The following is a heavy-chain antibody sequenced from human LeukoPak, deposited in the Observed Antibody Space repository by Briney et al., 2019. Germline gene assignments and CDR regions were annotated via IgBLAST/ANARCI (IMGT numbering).Heavy chain of an antibody. CDR2: INPNSGGT. CDR1: GYTFTVYY. V-gene: IGHV1-2*02. Sequence: ASVKVSCKASGYTFTVYYMHWVRQAPGQGLEWVGWINPNSGGTNYAQKFQGRVTMTRDTSISTAYMELSRLRSDDTAVYYCARTNDYGDYADAFDIWGQGTMVTVSS. J-gene: IGHJ3*02. CDR3: ARTNDYGDYADAFDI. D-gene: IGHD4-17*01.